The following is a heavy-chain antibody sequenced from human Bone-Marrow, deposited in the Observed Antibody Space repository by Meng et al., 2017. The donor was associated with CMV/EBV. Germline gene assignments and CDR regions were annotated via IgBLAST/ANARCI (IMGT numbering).Heavy chain of an antibody. Sequence: SETLSLTCTVSGGSISSSNYYWGWIRQPPGKGLEWIGSIYYSGSTYYNPSLKSRVTISVDTSKNQFSLNLRSVTAADTAVYYCARDLGSNWLQGWFDSWGHGTVVTVSS. CDR3: ARDLGSNWLQGWFDS. J-gene: IGHJ5*01. CDR2: IYYSGST. CDR1: GGSISSSNYY. V-gene: IGHV4-39*07. D-gene: IGHD6-13*01.